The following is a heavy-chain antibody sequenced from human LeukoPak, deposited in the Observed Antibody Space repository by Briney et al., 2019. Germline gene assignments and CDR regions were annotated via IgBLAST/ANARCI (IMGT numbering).Heavy chain of an antibody. J-gene: IGHJ3*02. CDR3: AKGDWYSSSYDAFDI. CDR2: ISGSGGST. D-gene: IGHD6-13*01. V-gene: IGHV3-23*01. CDR1: GFTFSSYA. Sequence: GGSLRLSCAASGFTFSSYAMSWVRQAPRKGLEWVSAISGSGGSTYYADSVKGRFTISRDNSKNTLYLQMNSLRAEDTAVYYCAKGDWYSSSYDAFDIWGQGTMVTVSS.